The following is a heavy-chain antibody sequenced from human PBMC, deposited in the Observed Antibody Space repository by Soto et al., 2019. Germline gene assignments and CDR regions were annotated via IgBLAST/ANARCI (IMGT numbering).Heavy chain of an antibody. V-gene: IGHV3-23*01. D-gene: IGHD3-3*01. J-gene: IGHJ3*02. CDR3: ANQKYYDFWSGYYRRNHDPRKWQQIGDAFDI. Sequence: GGSLRLSCAASGFTFSSYAMSWVRQAPGKGLEWVSAISGSGGSTYYADSVKGRFTISRDNSKNTLYLQMNSLRAEDTAVYYCANQKYYDFWSGYYRRNHDPRKWQQIGDAFDIWGQGTMVTVSS. CDR1: GFTFSSYA. CDR2: ISGSGGST.